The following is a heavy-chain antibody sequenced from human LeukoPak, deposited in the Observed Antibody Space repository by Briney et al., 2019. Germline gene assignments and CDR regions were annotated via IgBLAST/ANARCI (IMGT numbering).Heavy chain of an antibody. CDR3: AREVVAAAGNNWFDP. V-gene: IGHV1-69*04. J-gene: IGHJ5*02. CDR2: IIPILGIA. D-gene: IGHD6-13*01. Sequence: SVKVSCRASGGTFSSYAISWVRQAPGQGLEWMGRIIPILGIANYAQKFQGRVTITADKSTSTAYMELSSLRSEDTAVYYCAREVVAAAGNNWFDPWGQGTLVTVSS. CDR1: GGTFSSYA.